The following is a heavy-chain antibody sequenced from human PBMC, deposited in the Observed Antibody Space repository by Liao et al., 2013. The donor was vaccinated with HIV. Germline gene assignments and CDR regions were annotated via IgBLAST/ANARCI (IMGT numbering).Heavy chain of an antibody. D-gene: IGHD2-21*01. J-gene: IGHJ5*02. Sequence: QVQLQQWGAGLLKPSETLSLTCAVYGGSFSDSFWTWIRQPPREGAWSGLGKVNHSGSSNYNPSLKSRVTISIDPSKKQFSLKLNSVTAADTAVYYCAAYCGGDCSLSPWGQGTLVTVSS. CDR2: VNHSGSS. CDR3: AAYCGGDCSLSP. CDR1: GGSFSDSF. V-gene: IGHV4-34*01.